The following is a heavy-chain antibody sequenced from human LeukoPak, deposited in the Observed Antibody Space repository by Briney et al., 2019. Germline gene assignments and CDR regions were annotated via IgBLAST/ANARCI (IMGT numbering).Heavy chain of an antibody. CDR2: IYHSGST. Sequence: PSETLSLTCAVSGASISSSHWWSWVRQPPGKGLEWSGEIYHSGSTNYNPSLKSRVTISVDKSKNQFSLKLNSVTAADTAVYYCARRVVSRYFDYWGQGTLVTVSS. CDR1: GASISSSHW. CDR3: ARRVVSRYFDY. D-gene: IGHD5/OR15-5a*01. V-gene: IGHV4-4*02. J-gene: IGHJ4*02.